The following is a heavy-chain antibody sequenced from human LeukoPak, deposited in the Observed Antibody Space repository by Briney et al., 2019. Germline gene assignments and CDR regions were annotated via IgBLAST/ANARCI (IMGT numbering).Heavy chain of an antibody. CDR1: GGSISSYY. V-gene: IGHV4-59*01. CDR3: ARDVEFRYGGYEVGTFDI. J-gene: IGHJ3*02. Sequence: SETLSLTCTVSGGSISSYYWNWIRQSPGKGLEWIGLIYYTGSANYNPSLKSRVTISVDTSKNQFSLKRSSVTAADTAVYYCARDVEFRYGGYEVGTFDIWGQGTLVTVSS. D-gene: IGHD4-23*01. CDR2: IYYTGSA.